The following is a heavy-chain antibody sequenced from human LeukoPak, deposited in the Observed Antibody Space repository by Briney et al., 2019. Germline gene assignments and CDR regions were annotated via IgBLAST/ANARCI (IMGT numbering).Heavy chain of an antibody. Sequence: PSETLSLTCAVYGGSFSGYYWSWIRQPPGKGLEWIGEINHSGSTNYNPSLKSRVTISVDTSKNQFSLKLSSVTAADTAVYYCASAGYSSSSFDYWGQGTLVTASS. J-gene: IGHJ4*02. V-gene: IGHV4-34*01. CDR3: ASAGYSSSSFDY. CDR1: GGSFSGYY. CDR2: INHSGST. D-gene: IGHD6-6*01.